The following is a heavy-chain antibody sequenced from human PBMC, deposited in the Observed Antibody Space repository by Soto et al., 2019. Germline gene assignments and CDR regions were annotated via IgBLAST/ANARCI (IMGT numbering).Heavy chain of an antibody. V-gene: IGHV3-11*01. Sequence: PGGSLGPPCAASGFTFSDYYMSWIRQAPGKGLEWVSYISSSGSTIYYADSVKGRFTISRDNAKNSLYLQMNSLRAEDTAVYYCARDIAVAETGAFDIWGQGTMVTVSS. D-gene: IGHD6-19*01. CDR3: ARDIAVAETGAFDI. J-gene: IGHJ3*02. CDR1: GFTFSDYY. CDR2: ISSSGSTI.